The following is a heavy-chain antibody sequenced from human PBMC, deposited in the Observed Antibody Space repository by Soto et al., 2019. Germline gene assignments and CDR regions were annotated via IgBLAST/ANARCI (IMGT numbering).Heavy chain of an antibody. CDR1: RFTFNAYA. V-gene: IGHV3-23*01. CDR2: ISGGGGRT. D-gene: IGHD3-22*01. J-gene: IGHJ4*02. CDR3: AKDRLYRYDSSGYRFDY. Sequence: GGSLRLSCAGCRFTFNAYAMGWVRQAPGKGLEWVSAISGGGGRTYYADSVKGRFTISRDNSRNTLYLQMNSLRAEDTAAYYCAKDRLYRYDSSGYRFDYWGPGTLVTVSS.